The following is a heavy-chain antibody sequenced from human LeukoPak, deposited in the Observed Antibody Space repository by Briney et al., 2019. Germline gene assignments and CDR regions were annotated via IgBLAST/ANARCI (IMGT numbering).Heavy chain of an antibody. D-gene: IGHD4-17*01. V-gene: IGHV4-39*01. Sequence: SETLSLTCTVSGASISGSSYYWGWIRQPPGKELEWIGSIYYSGNTYYNPSLKSRVTLYVDTSENQFSLYLSSVTAADTSVYYCARDYGAYYFDYWGQGTLVTVSS. CDR2: IYYSGNT. CDR3: ARDYGAYYFDY. J-gene: IGHJ4*02. CDR1: GASISGSSYY.